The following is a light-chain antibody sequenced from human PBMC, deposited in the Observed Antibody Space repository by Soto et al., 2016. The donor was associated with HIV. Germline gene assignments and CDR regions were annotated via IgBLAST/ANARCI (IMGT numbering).Light chain of an antibody. J-gene: IGKJ4*01. CDR1: QAINSR. Sequence: DIQMTQSPSSVSASVGDRVTITCRASQAINSRLAWYQQNPGKAPEVLITATYTLQDGVPSRFSGSASGGTGTDFTLTIDSLQPEDFATYYCQQSFTTPALTFGGGTKVEIK. V-gene: IGKV1-12*01. CDR2: ATY. CDR3: QQSFTTPALT.